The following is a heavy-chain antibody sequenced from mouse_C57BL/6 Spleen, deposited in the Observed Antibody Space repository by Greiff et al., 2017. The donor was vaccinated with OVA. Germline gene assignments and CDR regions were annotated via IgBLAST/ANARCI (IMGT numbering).Heavy chain of an antibody. CDR3: AREGVIDEGYAMDY. J-gene: IGHJ4*01. D-gene: IGHD2-5*01. CDR2: IYPGDGDT. Sequence: VQLQQSGAELVKPGASVKISCKASGYAFSSYWMNWVKQRPGTGLEWIGQIYPGDGDTNYNGKFKGKATLTADKSSSTAYMQLSSLTSEDSAVYFCAREGVIDEGYAMDYWGQGTSVTVSA. CDR1: GYAFSSYW. V-gene: IGHV1-80*01.